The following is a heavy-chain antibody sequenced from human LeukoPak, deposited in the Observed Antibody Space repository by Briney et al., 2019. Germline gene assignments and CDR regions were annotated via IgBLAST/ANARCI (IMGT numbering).Heavy chain of an antibody. J-gene: IGHJ4*02. Sequence: GGSLRLSCAASGFTFSSYEMNWVRQAPGKGLEWVSYISSSGTTTYYAASVKGRFTISRDNAKNSLYLQMNSLRAEDTAVYYCPRGDGSGSFHIDYWGQGTPVTASS. CDR3: PRGDGSGSFHIDY. CDR1: GFTFSSYE. V-gene: IGHV3-48*03. D-gene: IGHD3-10*01. CDR2: ISSSGTTT.